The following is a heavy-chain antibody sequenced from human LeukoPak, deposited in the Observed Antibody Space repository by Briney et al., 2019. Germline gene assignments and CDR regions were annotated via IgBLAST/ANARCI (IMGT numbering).Heavy chain of an antibody. D-gene: IGHD3-22*01. CDR1: GYTFTSYG. J-gene: IGHJ6*03. Sequence: GASVKVSCKASGYTFTSYGISWVRQAPGQGLEWMGGIIPIFGTANYAQKFQGRVTITADKSTSTAYMELSSLRSEDTAVYYCARDLDRTQLGYYDSSGTNYYYYYMDVWGKGTTVTVSS. V-gene: IGHV1-69*06. CDR3: ARDLDRTQLGYYDSSGTNYYYYYMDV. CDR2: IIPIFGTA.